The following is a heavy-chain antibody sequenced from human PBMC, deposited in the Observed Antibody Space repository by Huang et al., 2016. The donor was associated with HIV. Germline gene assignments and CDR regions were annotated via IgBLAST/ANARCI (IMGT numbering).Heavy chain of an antibody. V-gene: IGHV1-24*01. CDR1: GYTLPDLS. J-gene: IGHJ3*02. D-gene: IGHD3-16*02. CDR3: ATTMITIGGVTVDAFDI. Sequence: QVQLVQSGAEVMKPGASVKVSCKVSGYTLPDLSLHWVRQAPGKGLQWMGGVDPQDGETLYAQNCQGRLTMTEDTSTDTAYMELSSLRSEDAAVYYCATTMITIGGVTVDAFDIWGQGTMVTVSS. CDR2: VDPQDGET.